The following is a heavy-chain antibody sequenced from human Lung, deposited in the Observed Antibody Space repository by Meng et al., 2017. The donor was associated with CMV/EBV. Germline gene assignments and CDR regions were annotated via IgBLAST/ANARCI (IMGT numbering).Heavy chain of an antibody. V-gene: IGHV1-2*02. CDR3: ARERYLVPAASPDYYYYGMDV. Sequence: AXVXVSXXASEYTFTAYYIHWVRQAPGQGLEWMGWIGPNGGGTNYAQKFQDRVTMTSDTSIRTAYMELSRLRSDDAALYYCARERYLVPAASPDYYYYGMDVWGQGTXVTVSS. J-gene: IGHJ6*02. CDR1: EYTFTAYY. CDR2: IGPNGGGT. D-gene: IGHD2-2*01.